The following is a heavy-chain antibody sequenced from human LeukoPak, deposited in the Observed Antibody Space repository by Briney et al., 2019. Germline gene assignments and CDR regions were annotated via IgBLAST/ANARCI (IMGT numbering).Heavy chain of an antibody. CDR1: GFTFSSYW. CDR2: IKQDGSEK. V-gene: IGHV3-7*03. CDR3: VSGWYYFDY. D-gene: IGHD6-19*01. Sequence: GGSLRLSGAASGFTFSSYWMNWVRQAPGTGLEWVANIKQDGSEKYYVDSVKGRFTISRDNTKNSLYLQMNSLRAEDTAVYYCVSGWYYFDYWGQGTLVTVSS. J-gene: IGHJ4*02.